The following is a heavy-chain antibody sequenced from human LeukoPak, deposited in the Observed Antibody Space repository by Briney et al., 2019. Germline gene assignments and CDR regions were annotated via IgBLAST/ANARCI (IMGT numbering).Heavy chain of an antibody. Sequence: GGSLRLSCAASGFTFSYYYMHWVRQVPGKGLVWVSVIYSGGSTYYADSVKGRFTISRDNSKNTLYLQMNSLRAEDTAVYYCATESAYCGGDCYGYWGQGTLVTVSS. CDR3: ATESAYCGGDCYGY. CDR1: GFTFSYYY. CDR2: IYSGGST. D-gene: IGHD2-21*01. J-gene: IGHJ4*02. V-gene: IGHV3-53*01.